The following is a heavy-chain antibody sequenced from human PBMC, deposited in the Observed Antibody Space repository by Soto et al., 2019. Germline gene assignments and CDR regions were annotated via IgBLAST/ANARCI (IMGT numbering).Heavy chain of an antibody. D-gene: IGHD3-3*02. Sequence: PSETLSLTCTVSGGSISSGGYYWSWIRQHPGKGLEWIGYIYYSGSTYYNPSLKSRVTISVDTSKNQFSLKLSSVTAADTAVYYCARHSTYYYDYLDVWGKGTTVTVSS. V-gene: IGHV4-31*03. CDR3: ARHSTYYYDYLDV. CDR1: GGSISSGGYY. J-gene: IGHJ6*03. CDR2: IYYSGST.